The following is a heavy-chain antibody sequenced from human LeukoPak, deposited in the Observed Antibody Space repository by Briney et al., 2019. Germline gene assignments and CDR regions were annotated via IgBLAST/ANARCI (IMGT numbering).Heavy chain of an antibody. CDR1: GYTFTSYD. CDR2: INPNSGGT. V-gene: IGHV1-2*04. D-gene: IGHD5-12*01. Sequence: ASVKVSCKASGYTFTSYDINWVRQATGQGLEWMGWINPNSGGTNYAQKFQGWVTMTRGTSISTAYMELSRLRSDDTAVYYCARGGAGYVSGYAIDYWGQGTLVTVSS. J-gene: IGHJ4*02. CDR3: ARGGAGYVSGYAIDY.